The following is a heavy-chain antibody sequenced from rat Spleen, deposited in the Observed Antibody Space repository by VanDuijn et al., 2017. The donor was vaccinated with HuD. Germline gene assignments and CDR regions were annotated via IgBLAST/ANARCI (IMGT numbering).Heavy chain of an antibody. J-gene: IGHJ3*01. CDR2: ITDTGGHT. Sequence: EVQLVESGGGLVQPGRSLKLSCAASGFTLSDYVMHWIRQAPTKGLEWVASITDTGGHTYYQDSVTGRFTITRDNAKSTLYLQMDSLRSEDTATYYCARGRDWFAYWGQGTLVTVSS. CDR1: GFTLSDYV. V-gene: IGHV5-19*01. CDR3: ARGRDWFAY.